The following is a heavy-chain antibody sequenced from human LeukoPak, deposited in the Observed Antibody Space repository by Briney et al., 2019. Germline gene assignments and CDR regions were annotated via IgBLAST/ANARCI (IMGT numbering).Heavy chain of an antibody. J-gene: IGHJ3*02. CDR3: ARDRMTGYSSEAAFDI. CDR1: GGSISSGGYY. CDR2: IYASGST. V-gene: IGHV4-61*02. Sequence: SETLSLTCTVSGGSISSGGYYWSWIRQPAGKRLEWIGRIYASGSTNYTPPLKSRVTISLDTSKNQFSLKLSSVTAADTAVYYCARDRMTGYSSEAAFDIWGQGTMVTVSS. D-gene: IGHD3-9*01.